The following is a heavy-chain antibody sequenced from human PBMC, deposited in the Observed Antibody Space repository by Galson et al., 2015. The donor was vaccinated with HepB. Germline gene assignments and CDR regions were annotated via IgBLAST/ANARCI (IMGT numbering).Heavy chain of an antibody. D-gene: IGHD2-21*01. Sequence: SLRLSCAASGFTFSNSWMHWVRQTPGKGLVWVSRINTDGSSATYADSVKGRFAISRDNTKNSVSLQMNSLRAEDTAVYYCARESHCGGYICYFDYWAREPWSPSPQ. CDR1: GFTFSNSW. CDR2: INTDGSSA. CDR3: ARESHCGGYICYFDY. V-gene: IGHV3-74*01. J-gene: IGHJ4*02.